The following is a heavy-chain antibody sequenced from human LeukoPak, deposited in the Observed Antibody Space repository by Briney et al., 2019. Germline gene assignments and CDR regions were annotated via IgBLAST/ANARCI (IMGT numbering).Heavy chain of an antibody. D-gene: IGHD6-13*01. CDR1: GFTFSGYW. V-gene: IGHV3-74*03. CDR3: TRGRFTSNWAYFDY. Sequence: GGPLRLSCVASGFTFSGYWMHWVRQAPGKGLVWVSRINTDEKTTTYADSVKGRFTISRDNAKNTLYLQMNSLRAEDTALYFCTRGRFTSNWAYFDYWGQGTLVTVSS. CDR2: INTDEKTT. J-gene: IGHJ4*02.